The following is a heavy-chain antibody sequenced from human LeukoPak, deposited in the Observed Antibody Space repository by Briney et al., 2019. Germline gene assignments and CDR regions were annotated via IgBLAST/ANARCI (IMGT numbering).Heavy chain of an antibody. J-gene: IGHJ6*04. V-gene: IGHV1-2*04. CDR3: ARDRRAVAGIPYYSYYYGMDV. Sequence: GASVKVSCKASGYTFTGYYMYWVRQAPGQGLEWMGWINPNSGGTNYAQKFQGWVTMTRDTSISTAYMELSRLRSDDTAVYYCARDRRAVAGIPYYSYYYGMDVWGKGTTVTVSS. D-gene: IGHD6-19*01. CDR1: GYTFTGYY. CDR2: INPNSGGT.